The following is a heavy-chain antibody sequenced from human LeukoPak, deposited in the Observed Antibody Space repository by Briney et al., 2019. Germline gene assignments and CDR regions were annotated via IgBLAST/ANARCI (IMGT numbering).Heavy chain of an antibody. CDR3: ATVSRLSSGLVSYGMDV. CDR1: GYTLTELS. D-gene: IGHD6-6*01. Sequence: ASVKVSCKVSGYTLTELSMHWVRQAPGKGPEWMGGFDPEDGETIYAQKFQGRVTMTEDTSTDTAYMELSSLRSEDTAVYYCATVSRLSSGLVSYGMDVWGQGTTVTVSS. J-gene: IGHJ6*02. V-gene: IGHV1-24*01. CDR2: FDPEDGET.